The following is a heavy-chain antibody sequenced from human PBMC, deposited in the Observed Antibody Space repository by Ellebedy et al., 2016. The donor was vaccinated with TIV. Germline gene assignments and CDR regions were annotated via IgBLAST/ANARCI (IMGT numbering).Heavy chain of an antibody. V-gene: IGHV1-3*01. J-gene: IGHJ5*02. CDR1: GYTFTSYA. CDR2: TNAGNGNT. Sequence: AASVKVSCKASGYTFTSYAMHWVRQAPGQRLEWMGWTNAGNGNTKYSQKFQGRVTITRDTSANTAYMELSSLRSEDTAVYYCARAVYGMGWFDPWGQGTLVTVSS. D-gene: IGHD2-8*01. CDR3: ARAVYGMGWFDP.